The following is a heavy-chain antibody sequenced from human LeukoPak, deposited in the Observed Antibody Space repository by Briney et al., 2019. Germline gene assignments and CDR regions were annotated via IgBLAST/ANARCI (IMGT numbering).Heavy chain of an antibody. CDR1: GYTFTSYG. Sequence: ASVKVSCKASGYTFTSYGISWVRQAPGQGLEWMGWISAYNGNTNYAQKLQGRVTMTTDTSTSTAYMELRSLRSDDTAVYYCARDEYGSGESDAFDIWGQGTMVTVFS. CDR2: ISAYNGNT. CDR3: ARDEYGSGESDAFDI. V-gene: IGHV1-18*01. J-gene: IGHJ3*02. D-gene: IGHD3-10*01.